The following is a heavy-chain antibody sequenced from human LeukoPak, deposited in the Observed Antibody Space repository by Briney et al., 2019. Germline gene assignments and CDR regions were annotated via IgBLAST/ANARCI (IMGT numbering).Heavy chain of an antibody. CDR2: INPNSGGT. D-gene: IGHD1-1*01. J-gene: IGHJ4*02. V-gene: IGHV1-2*02. CDR1: GYTFTGYF. CDR3: ARYNGYGYFDY. Sequence: ASVKVSCKASGYTFTGYFMHWVRQAPGQGLEWMGWINPNSGGTDYAQKFQGRVTMTRDTSIRTAYMELSRLRSDDTAVYYCARYNGYGYFDYWGQGTLVTVSS.